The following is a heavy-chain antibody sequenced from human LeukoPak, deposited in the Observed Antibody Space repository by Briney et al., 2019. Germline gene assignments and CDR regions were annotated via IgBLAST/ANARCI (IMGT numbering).Heavy chain of an antibody. CDR1: GYTFTGYY. J-gene: IGHJ5*02. V-gene: IGHV1-18*04. CDR3: ARAKIVLVPADH. Sequence: ASVKVSCKASGYTFTGYYMHWVRQAPGQGLEWMGWISSYYGKPNYAQKFQGRVTMTTDKSTSTAYMELRSLRSDDSAVYYCARAKIVLVPADHWGQGTLVTVSS. CDR2: ISSYYGKP. D-gene: IGHD2-2*01.